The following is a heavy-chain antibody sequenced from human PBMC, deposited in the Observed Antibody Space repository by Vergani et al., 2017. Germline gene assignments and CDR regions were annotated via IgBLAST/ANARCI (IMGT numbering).Heavy chain of an antibody. CDR2: IIPILGIA. D-gene: IGHD6-19*01. CDR1: GGTFSSYT. CDR3: ARGIAVAGRDAFDI. V-gene: IGHV1-69*02. J-gene: IGHJ3*02. Sequence: QVQLVQSGAEVKKPGSSVTVSCKASGGTFSSYTISWVRQAPGQGLEWMGRIIPILGIANYAQKFQGRVTITADKSTSTAYMELSSLRSEDTAVYYCARGIAVAGRDAFDIWGQGTMVTVSS.